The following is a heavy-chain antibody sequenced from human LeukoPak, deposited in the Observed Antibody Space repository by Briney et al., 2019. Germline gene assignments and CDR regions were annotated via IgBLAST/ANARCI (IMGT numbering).Heavy chain of an antibody. CDR1: GYTFTSCG. Sequence: ASVKVSCKASGYTFTSCGISWVRQAPGQGLEWMGWISAYNGNTNYAQKLQGRVTMTTDTSTSTAYMELRSLRSDDTAVYYCARDEGSGYCSSTSCYPSSGWYPYWGQGTLVTVSS. CDR2: ISAYNGNT. D-gene: IGHD2-2*01. V-gene: IGHV1-18*01. CDR3: ARDEGSGYCSSTSCYPSSGWYPY. J-gene: IGHJ4*02.